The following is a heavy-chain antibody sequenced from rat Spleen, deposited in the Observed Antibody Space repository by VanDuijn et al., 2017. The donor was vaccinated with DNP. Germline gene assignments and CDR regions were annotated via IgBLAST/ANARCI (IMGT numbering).Heavy chain of an antibody. CDR3: ATVGSNYFDY. D-gene: IGHD1-3*01. J-gene: IGHJ2*01. CDR2: ISYDGSST. Sequence: EVQLVESGGGLVQPGRSLKLSSAASGFTFSNCNMAWVRQAPKKGLEWVATISYDGSSTYYRDSVKGRFTISRDNAKSTLYLQMDSLRSEDTATYYCATVGSNYFDYWGQGVMVTVSS. CDR1: GFTFSNCN. V-gene: IGHV5-7*01.